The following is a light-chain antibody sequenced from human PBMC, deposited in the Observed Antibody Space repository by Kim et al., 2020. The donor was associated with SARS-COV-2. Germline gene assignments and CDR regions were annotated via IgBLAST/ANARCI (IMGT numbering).Light chain of an antibody. Sequence: GQSATTSCKGPSSGVRSYINVYRNKPHPGKATKLMIYDVSKRPSGGSNRFSVNKYGNPATLTISGIQAENKSDYYCNSYTSSSTWVFGGGTQRIV. J-gene: IGLJ3*02. CDR1: SSGVRSYIN. CDR3: NSYTSSSTWV. CDR2: DVS. V-gene: IGLV2-14*03.